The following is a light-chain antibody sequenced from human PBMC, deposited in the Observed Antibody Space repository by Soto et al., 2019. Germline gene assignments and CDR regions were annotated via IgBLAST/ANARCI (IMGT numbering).Light chain of an antibody. CDR1: QDISSF. V-gene: IGKV1-27*01. CDR3: QKYNSVPFT. CDR2: AAS. Sequence: DIQMTQSPSSLSASVGDRVTITCRASQDISSFLAWYQQKPGKVPELLIYAASILQSGVPPRFSGRGSGTDFTLTISSLQPEDVATYYCQKYNSVPFTFGPGTKVDIK. J-gene: IGKJ3*01.